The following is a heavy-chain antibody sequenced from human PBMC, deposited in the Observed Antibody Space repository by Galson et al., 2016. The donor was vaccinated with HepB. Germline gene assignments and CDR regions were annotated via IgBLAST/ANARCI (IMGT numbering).Heavy chain of an antibody. V-gene: IGHV1-46*01. Sequence: SVKVSCKASGYTFTSYQMHWVRQAPGQGLEWMGIINPNADSTTYAQKFQGRVTMTRDTSTSTVYMELSSLRSEDTAVYYCAREGGYYSFYYYGMDVWSQGTPVTVSS. D-gene: IGHD3-3*01. CDR2: INPNADST. CDR1: GYTFTSYQ. CDR3: AREGGYYSFYYYGMDV. J-gene: IGHJ6*02.